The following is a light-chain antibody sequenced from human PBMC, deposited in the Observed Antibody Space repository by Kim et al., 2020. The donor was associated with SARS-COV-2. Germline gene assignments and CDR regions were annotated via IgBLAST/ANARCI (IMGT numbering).Light chain of an antibody. V-gene: IGKV3-20*01. CDR3: IQYVSSLCT. CDR1: QSITSNY. CDR2: GAS. Sequence: IVLTQSPGTLSLSPGERATLSCRASQSITSNYLTWYQHKPGQAPRLLIYGASSRATGISDRFSGSGSGTDFTLTISRLEPEDSAVYYCIQYVSSLCTFGPGTKVDIK. J-gene: IGKJ1*01.